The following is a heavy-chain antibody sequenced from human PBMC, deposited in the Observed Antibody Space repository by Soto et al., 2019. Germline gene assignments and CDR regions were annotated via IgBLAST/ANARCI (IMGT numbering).Heavy chain of an antibody. CDR3: ASIALLPYYYYSGMDV. D-gene: IGHD3-10*01. CDR1: GGSFSGYY. Sequence: PSETLSLTCAVYGGSFSGYYGSWIRQPPGKGLEWIGEINHSGSTNYNPSLKSRVTISVDTSKNQFSLKLSSVTAADTAVYYCASIALLPYYYYSGMDVWGQGTTVTVSS. V-gene: IGHV4-34*01. CDR2: INHSGST. J-gene: IGHJ6*02.